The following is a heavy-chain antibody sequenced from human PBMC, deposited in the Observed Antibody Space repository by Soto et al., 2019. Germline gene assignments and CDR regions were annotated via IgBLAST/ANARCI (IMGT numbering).Heavy chain of an antibody. CDR3: ARGGVSTRTFDY. V-gene: IGHV5-51*01. D-gene: IGHD3-3*01. CDR2: IYPSDSDT. Sequence: GESLKISCKGSGYNFAGYWIAWVRQMPGKGLELMGIIYPSDSDTRYRPSFQGQVTISADKSISSAYLQWSSLRASDTAMYYCARGGVSTRTFDYWGPGTQVTVSS. J-gene: IGHJ4*02. CDR1: GYNFAGYW.